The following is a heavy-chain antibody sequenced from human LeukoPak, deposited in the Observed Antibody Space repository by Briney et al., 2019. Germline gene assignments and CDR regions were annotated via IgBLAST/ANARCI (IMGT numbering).Heavy chain of an antibody. D-gene: IGHD3-10*01. CDR2: IYYSGST. CDR3: ARRELLSTPDAFDI. Sequence: SETLSLTCTVSGGSFGSYYWNWIRQSPGNGLEWIGYIYYSGSTAYNPSLKSRVTISVDTSKNQFSLKVSSVTAADTAVYYCARRELLSTPDAFDIWGQGTMVTVSS. J-gene: IGHJ3*02. CDR1: GGSFGSYY. V-gene: IGHV4-59*08.